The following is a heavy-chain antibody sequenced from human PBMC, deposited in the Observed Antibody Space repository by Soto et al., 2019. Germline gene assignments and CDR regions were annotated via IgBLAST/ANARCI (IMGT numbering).Heavy chain of an antibody. CDR1: GGSISSSSYY. V-gene: IGHV4-39*01. CDR3: ARPIADSNGYYYFDY. Sequence: SETLSLTCTVSGGSISSSSYYWGWIRQPPGKGLEWIGSIYYSGSTYYNPSLKSRVTISVDTSKNQFSLKLSSVTAADTAVYYCARPIADSNGYYYFDYWGQGTLVTVSS. D-gene: IGHD3-22*01. J-gene: IGHJ4*02. CDR2: IYYSGST.